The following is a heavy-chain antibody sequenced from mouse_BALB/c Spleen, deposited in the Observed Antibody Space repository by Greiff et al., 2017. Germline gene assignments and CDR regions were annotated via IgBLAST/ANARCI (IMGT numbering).Heavy chain of an antibody. CDR2: ISNLAYSI. CDR3: ARGGDDGAWFAY. V-gene: IGHV5-15*02. Sequence: EVKVVESGGGLVQPGGSRKLSCAASGFTFSDYGMAWVRQAPGKGPEWVAFISNLAYSIYYADTVTGRFTISRENAKNTLYLVMSSLRSEDTAMYYCARGGDDGAWFAYGGQGTLVTVSA. D-gene: IGHD2-12*01. CDR1: GFTFSDYG. J-gene: IGHJ3*01.